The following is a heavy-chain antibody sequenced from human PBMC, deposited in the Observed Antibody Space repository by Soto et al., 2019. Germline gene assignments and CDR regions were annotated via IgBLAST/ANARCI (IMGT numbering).Heavy chain of an antibody. D-gene: IGHD3-9*01. V-gene: IGHV3-7*03. CDR1: EFSFSSYW. Sequence: PGGSLRLCCAASEFSFSSYWMTWVRQAPGKGLEWVANIKQDGREKYYVASVKGRFTISRDNDKNLLYLQMDSLTPDDTAVYYCAGDGVRNGDYNGWLDPWGQGTMVTVSS. J-gene: IGHJ5*02. CDR3: AGDGVRNGDYNGWLDP. CDR2: IKQDGREK.